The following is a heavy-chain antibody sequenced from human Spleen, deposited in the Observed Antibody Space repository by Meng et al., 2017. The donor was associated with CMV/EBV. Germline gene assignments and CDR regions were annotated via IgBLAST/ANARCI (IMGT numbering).Heavy chain of an antibody. CDR1: GYSFSNYW. J-gene: IGHJ4*02. D-gene: IGHD6-13*01. Sequence: CQGSGYSFSNYWIGWLSQMPGKGLEWRGLIYPGDSDTRYSPSFQGQVTISADKSISTAYLQWSSLKASDTAMYYCARRGSTWYVDYWGQGTLVTVSS. CDR3: ARRGSTWYVDY. V-gene: IGHV5-51*01. CDR2: IYPGDSDT.